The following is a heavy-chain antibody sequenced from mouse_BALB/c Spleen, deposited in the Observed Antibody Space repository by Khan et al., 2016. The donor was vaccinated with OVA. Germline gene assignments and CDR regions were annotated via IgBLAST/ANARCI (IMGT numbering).Heavy chain of an antibody. CDR2: ISYSGST. Sequence: VQLQESGPGLVKPSQSLSLTCTVTGYSITSCYGWCWIRQFPGNKQEWMCYISYSGSTNYNPSFKSRISITRDTSKNQIFLQVNAVTTEDTATYYCARTARIEYWGQGTTLTVSS. V-gene: IGHV3-1*02. CDR1: GYSITSCYG. J-gene: IGHJ2*01. CDR3: ARTARIEY. D-gene: IGHD1-2*01.